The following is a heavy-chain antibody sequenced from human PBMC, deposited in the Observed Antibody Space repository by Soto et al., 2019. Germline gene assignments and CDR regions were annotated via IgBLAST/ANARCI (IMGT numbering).Heavy chain of an antibody. D-gene: IGHD2-15*01. CDR1: GFTFSSYG. Sequence: QVQLVESGGGVVQPGRSLRLSCAASGFTFSSYGMHWVRQAPGKGLEWVAVISYDGSNKYYADSVKGRFTISRDNSKNTLYLQMNSLRAEDTAVYYCAKDAHRYCSGGSCYYFDYWGQGTLVTFSS. J-gene: IGHJ4*02. V-gene: IGHV3-30*18. CDR2: ISYDGSNK. CDR3: AKDAHRYCSGGSCYYFDY.